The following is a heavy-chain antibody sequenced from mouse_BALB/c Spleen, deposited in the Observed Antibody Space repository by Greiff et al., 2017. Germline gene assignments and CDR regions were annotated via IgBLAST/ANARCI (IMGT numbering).Heavy chain of an antibody. CDR3: ARGDYDYDNFDY. CDR2: IYPYNGGT. V-gene: IGHV1S29*02. D-gene: IGHD2-4*01. CDR1: GYTFTDYN. Sequence: EVQLQQSGPELVKPGASVKISCKASGYTFTDYNMHWVKQSHGKSLEWIGYIYPYNGGTGYNQKFKSKATLTVDNSSSTAYMQISSLTSEDSAVYFCARGDYDYDNFDYWGQGTTLTVSS. J-gene: IGHJ2*01.